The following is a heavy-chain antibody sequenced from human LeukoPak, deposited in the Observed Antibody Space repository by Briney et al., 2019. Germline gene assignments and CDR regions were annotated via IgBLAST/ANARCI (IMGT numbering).Heavy chain of an antibody. CDR2: ISYDGSNK. Sequence: GRSLRLSCAASGFTFSSYAVHWVRQAPGKGLEWVAVISYDGSNKYYADSVKGRFTISRDNSKNTLYLQMNSLRAEDTAVYYCARDPKYSSSQGYWGQGTLVTVSS. V-gene: IGHV3-30-3*01. CDR3: ARDPKYSSSQGY. J-gene: IGHJ4*02. D-gene: IGHD6-13*01. CDR1: GFTFSSYA.